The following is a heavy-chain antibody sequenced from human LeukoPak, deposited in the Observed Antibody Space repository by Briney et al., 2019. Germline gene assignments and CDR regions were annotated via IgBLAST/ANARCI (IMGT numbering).Heavy chain of an antibody. Sequence: SVKVSCKASGGTFSSYAISWVRQAPGQGLEWMGGIIPIFGTANYAQKFQGRVTITTGESTSTAYMELSSLRSEDTAVYYCARVYTTVTTTEAFDIWGQGTMATVSS. J-gene: IGHJ3*02. D-gene: IGHD4-11*01. CDR3: ARVYTTVTTTEAFDI. V-gene: IGHV1-69*05. CDR2: IIPIFGTA. CDR1: GGTFSSYA.